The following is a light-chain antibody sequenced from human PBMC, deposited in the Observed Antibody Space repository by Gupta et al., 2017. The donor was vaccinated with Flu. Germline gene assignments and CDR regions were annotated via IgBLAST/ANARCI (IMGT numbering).Light chain of an antibody. J-gene: IGKJ2*01. CDR1: QSISSY. CDR3: QQSDSTPPT. Sequence: PSSLSAFIGDRVSITCRASQSISSYLNWYQQKPGKAPKLLIYAATSLQSGVPSRFSGSGSGTDFTLTISRLQPEDFATYYCQQSDSTPPTFGQGTKLEIK. CDR2: AAT. V-gene: IGKV1-39*01.